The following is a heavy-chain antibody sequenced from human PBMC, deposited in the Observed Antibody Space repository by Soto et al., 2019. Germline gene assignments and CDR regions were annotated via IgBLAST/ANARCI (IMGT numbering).Heavy chain of an antibody. Sequence: SVKVSCKASGGTFSSYAISWVRQAPGQGLEWMGGIIPIFGTANYAQKFQGRVTITADESASTAYMELSSLRSEDTAVYYCARDLIGTPNSLYPRDAFDIWGQGTMVTVSS. CDR1: GGTFSSYA. D-gene: IGHD2-2*02. V-gene: IGHV1-69*13. CDR2: IIPIFGTA. CDR3: ARDLIGTPNSLYPRDAFDI. J-gene: IGHJ3*02.